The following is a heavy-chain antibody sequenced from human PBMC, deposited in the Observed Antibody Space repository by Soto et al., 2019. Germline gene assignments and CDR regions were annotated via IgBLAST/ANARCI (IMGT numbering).Heavy chain of an antibody. CDR3: ARGYIAAAGFHEGWFDP. CDR2: IIPIFGTA. Sequence: SVKVSCKASGGTFSSYAISWVRQAPGQGLEWMGGIIPIFGTANYAQKFQGRVTITADESTSTAYMELSSLRSEDTAVYYCARGYIAAAGFHEGWFDPWGQGTLVTVSS. D-gene: IGHD6-13*01. CDR1: GGTFSSYA. V-gene: IGHV1-69*13. J-gene: IGHJ5*02.